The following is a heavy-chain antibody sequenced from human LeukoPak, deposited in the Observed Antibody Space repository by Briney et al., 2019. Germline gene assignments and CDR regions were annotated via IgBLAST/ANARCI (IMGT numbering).Heavy chain of an antibody. Sequence: GGSLRLSCAASGLTFSDSTIHWVPQASGKGLEWVGRIRNRANTYATTYAASLMGRFTFSRDESENTAYLQMNSLQTEDTAVYYCITGSYMDYWGQGTLVTVSS. CDR1: GLTFSDST. CDR3: ITGSYMDY. D-gene: IGHD1-26*01. J-gene: IGHJ4*02. V-gene: IGHV3-73*01. CDR2: IRNRANTYAT.